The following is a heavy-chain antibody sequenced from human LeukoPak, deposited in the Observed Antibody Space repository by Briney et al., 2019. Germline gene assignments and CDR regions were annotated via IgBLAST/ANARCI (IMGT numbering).Heavy chain of an antibody. J-gene: IGHJ2*01. CDR3: ASPNLFWSGYRNYWYFDL. V-gene: IGHV4-39*07. Sequence: PSETLSLTCAVSGASISGSGYYLGWIRQPPGKGLEWIGNIYYTGNTYYNASLKSRVTISVDTSKNQFSLKLSSVTAADTAVYYCASPNLFWSGYRNYWYFDLWGRGTLVTVSS. CDR2: IYYTGNT. CDR1: GASISGSGYY. D-gene: IGHD3-3*01.